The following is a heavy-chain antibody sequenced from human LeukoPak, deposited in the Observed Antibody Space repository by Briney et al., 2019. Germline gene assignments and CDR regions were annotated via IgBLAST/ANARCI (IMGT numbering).Heavy chain of an antibody. J-gene: IGHJ4*02. CDR2: IYSGGST. CDR1: GFTVSSNY. V-gene: IGHV3-66*01. CDR3: AKEKGWFGELFPDY. Sequence: GGSLRLSCAASGFTVSSNYMSWVRQAPGKGLEWVSVIYSGGSTYYADSVKGRFTISRDNSKNTLYLQMNSLRAEDTAVYYCAKEKGWFGELFPDYWGQGTLVTVSS. D-gene: IGHD3-10*01.